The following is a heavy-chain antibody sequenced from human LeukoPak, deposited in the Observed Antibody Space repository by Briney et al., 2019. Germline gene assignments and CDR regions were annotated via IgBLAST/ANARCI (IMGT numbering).Heavy chain of an antibody. CDR2: INPSGGST. CDR3: AREVRVPAAIPRWFDP. J-gene: IGHJ5*02. CDR1: GYTFTSYY. V-gene: IGHV1-46*01. D-gene: IGHD2-2*02. Sequence: ASVKVSCKASGYTFTSYYMHWVRQASGQGLEWMGIINPSGGSTSYAQRFQGRVTMTRDTSTSTVYMELSSLRSEDTAVYYCAREVRVPAAIPRWFDPWGQGTLVTVSS.